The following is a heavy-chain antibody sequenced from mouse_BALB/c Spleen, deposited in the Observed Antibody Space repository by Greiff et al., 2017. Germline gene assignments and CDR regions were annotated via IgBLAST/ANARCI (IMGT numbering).Heavy chain of an antibody. V-gene: IGHV5-9-4*01. CDR2: ISSGGSYT. CDR1: GFTFSSYA. D-gene: IGHD1-1*01. CDR3: AREGTTDYYAMDY. Sequence: EVQLMESGGGLVKPGGSLKLSCAASGFTFSSYAMSWVRQSPGKRLEWVAEISSGGSYTYYPDTVTGRVTFTRDNAKNTLYLEMSSLTSEDTAMYYCAREGTTDYYAMDYWGQGTSVTVSA. J-gene: IGHJ4*01.